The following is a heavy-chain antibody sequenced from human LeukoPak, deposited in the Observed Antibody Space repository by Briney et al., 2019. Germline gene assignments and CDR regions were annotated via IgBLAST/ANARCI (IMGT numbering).Heavy chain of an antibody. CDR3: ARGEEYYYGSGSSDAFDI. V-gene: IGHV1-46*01. Sequence: ASVKVSCKASGYTFTSYYMHWVRQAPGQGLEWMGIINPSGGSTSYAQKFQGRVTMTRDTSKNQFSLKLSSVTAADTAVYYCARGEEYYYGSGSSDAFDIWGQGTMVTVSS. CDR1: GYTFTSYY. D-gene: IGHD3-10*01. J-gene: IGHJ3*02. CDR2: INPSGGST.